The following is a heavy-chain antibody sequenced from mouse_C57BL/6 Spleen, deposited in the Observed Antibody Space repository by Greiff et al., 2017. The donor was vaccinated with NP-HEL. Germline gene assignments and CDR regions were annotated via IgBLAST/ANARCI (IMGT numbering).Heavy chain of an antibody. CDR3: ARGTTVGYFDV. CDR2: ISYDGSN. V-gene: IGHV3-6*01. D-gene: IGHD1-1*01. Sequence: EVKLMESGPGLVKPSQSLSLTCSVTGYSITSGYYWNWIRQFPGNKLEWMGYISYDGSNNYNPSLKNRISITRDTSKNQFFLKLNSVTTEDTATYYCARGTTVGYFDVWGTGTTVTVSS. J-gene: IGHJ1*03. CDR1: GYSITSGYY.